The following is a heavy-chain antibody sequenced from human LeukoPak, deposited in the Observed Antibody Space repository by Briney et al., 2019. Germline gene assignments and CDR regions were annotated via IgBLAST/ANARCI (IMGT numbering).Heavy chain of an antibody. J-gene: IGHJ4*02. CDR1: GFTFSSYA. Sequence: GGSLRLSCAASGFTFSSYAMTWVRQAPGEGLEWVSGISGSGGRTYYADSVKGRFIISRDNSKNTLYLQMHSLRVEDTAVYYCGKHLDDILTDSDYWGQGTLVTVSS. CDR3: GKHLDDILTDSDY. D-gene: IGHD3-9*01. V-gene: IGHV3-23*01. CDR2: ISGSGGRT.